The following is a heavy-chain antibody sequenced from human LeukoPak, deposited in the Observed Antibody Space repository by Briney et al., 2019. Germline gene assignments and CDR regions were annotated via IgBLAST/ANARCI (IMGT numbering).Heavy chain of an antibody. CDR3: ARDSGGSFRPNYMDV. J-gene: IGHJ6*03. D-gene: IGHD2-15*01. CDR1: GFTFSSYG. CDR2: ISSSSSYI. V-gene: IGHV3-21*01. Sequence: PGGSLRLSCAASGFTFSSYGMNWVRQAPGKGLEWVSSISSSSSYIYYADSVKGRFTISRDNAKNSLYLQMNSLRAEDTAVYYCARDSGGSFRPNYMDVWGKGTTVTVSS.